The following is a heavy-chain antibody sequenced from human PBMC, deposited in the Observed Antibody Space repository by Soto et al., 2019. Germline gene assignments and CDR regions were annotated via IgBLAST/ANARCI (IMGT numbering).Heavy chain of an antibody. V-gene: IGHV3-23*01. CDR1: GFTFSSYA. Sequence: PGGSLRLSCAASGFTFSSYAMSWVRQAPGKGLEWVSAISVSGNTIYYADSVKGRFTISRDNAKNSLFLQMNSLRAEDTAVYFCARERAYSYDSWGQGTLVTVSS. J-gene: IGHJ5*02. CDR2: ISVSGNTI. CDR3: ARERAYSYDS. D-gene: IGHD5-18*01.